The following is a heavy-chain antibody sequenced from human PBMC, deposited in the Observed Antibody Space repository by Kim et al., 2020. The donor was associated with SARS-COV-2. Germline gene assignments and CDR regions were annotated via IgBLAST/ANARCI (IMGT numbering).Heavy chain of an antibody. CDR2: ISYDGSNK. CDR3: ATPGGDTAMDTLESVGAFDI. Sequence: GGSLRLSCAASGFTFSSYGMHWVRQAPGKGLEWVAVISYDGSNKYYADSVKGRFTISRDNSKNTLYLQMNSLRAEDTAVYYCATPGGDTAMDTLESVGAFDIWGQGTMVTVSS. J-gene: IGHJ3*02. D-gene: IGHD5-18*01. CDR1: GFTFSSYG. V-gene: IGHV3-30*03.